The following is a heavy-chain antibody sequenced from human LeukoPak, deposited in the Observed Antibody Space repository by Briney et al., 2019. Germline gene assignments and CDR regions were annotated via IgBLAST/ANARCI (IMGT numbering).Heavy chain of an antibody. CDR2: IEGDGSRT. J-gene: IGHJ3*02. CDR1: GINFRASG. Sequence: GGSLRLSCAASGINFRASGMHWVRQAPGKGLEWVSRIEGDGSRTNTADSVKGRFTISRDNAKNTVYLQMNSLRVEDTAVYYCTRDFRYVAFDIWGQGTMVTVSS. V-gene: IGHV3-74*01. CDR3: TRDFRYVAFDI. D-gene: IGHD2-2*01.